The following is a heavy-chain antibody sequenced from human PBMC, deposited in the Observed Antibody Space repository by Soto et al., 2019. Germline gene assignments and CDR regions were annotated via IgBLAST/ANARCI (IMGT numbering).Heavy chain of an antibody. V-gene: IGHV4-59*01. Sequence: SETLSLTCTVSGGSISSYYWSWIRQPPGKGLEWIGYIYYSGSTNYNPSLKSRVTISVDTSKNQFSLKLSSVTAADTAVYYCARVSDCSRTSCYLDYWGQGTLVTVSS. CDR2: IYYSGST. D-gene: IGHD2-2*01. J-gene: IGHJ4*02. CDR3: ARVSDCSRTSCYLDY. CDR1: GGSISSYY.